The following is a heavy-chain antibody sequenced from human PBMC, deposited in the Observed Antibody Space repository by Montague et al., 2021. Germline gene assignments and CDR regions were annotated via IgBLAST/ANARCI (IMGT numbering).Heavy chain of an antibody. CDR2: ISGKSSYI. Sequence: SLRLSCAAFGFTSSSYTINWVRQAPGKGLEWVLYISGKSSYIYYAASVKGRFTTSRDNAKNSLFLQMNSLRAEDTAVYYCARENWGSGRAFDIWGQGTMVTVSS. CDR3: ARENWGSGRAFDI. D-gene: IGHD3-10*01. J-gene: IGHJ3*02. CDR1: GFTSSSYT. V-gene: IGHV3-21*01.